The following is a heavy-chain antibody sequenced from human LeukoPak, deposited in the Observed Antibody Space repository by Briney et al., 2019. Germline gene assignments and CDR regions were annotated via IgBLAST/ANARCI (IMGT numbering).Heavy chain of an antibody. J-gene: IGHJ3*02. V-gene: IGHV4-30-2*01. Sequence: PSETLSLTCTVSGGSISSGGYYWSWIRQPPGKGLEWIGYIYHSGSTYYNPSLKSRVTISVDRSKNQFSLKLSSVTAADTAVYYCASNSQYSSSSSVDIWGQGTMVTVSS. CDR2: IYHSGST. D-gene: IGHD6-6*01. CDR1: GGSISSGGYY. CDR3: ASNSQYSSSSSVDI.